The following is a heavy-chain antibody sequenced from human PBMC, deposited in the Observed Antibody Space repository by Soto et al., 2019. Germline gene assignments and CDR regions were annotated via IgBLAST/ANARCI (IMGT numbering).Heavy chain of an antibody. D-gene: IGHD3-10*01. CDR2: ISGSGNST. CDR1: GFTFRRYA. Sequence: PGGSLRLSCAASGFTFRRYAMSWVRQAPGKGLEWVSRISGSGNSTQYADSVKGRFTISRDNANDLLYLDMDKLRDEDTGIYYCAGSYSSGNWYFDYWGLGTPVTVSS. V-gene: IGHV3-23*01. CDR3: AGSYSSGNWYFDY. J-gene: IGHJ4*02.